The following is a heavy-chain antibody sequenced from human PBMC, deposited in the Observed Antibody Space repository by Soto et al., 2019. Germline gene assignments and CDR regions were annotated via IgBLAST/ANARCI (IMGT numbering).Heavy chain of an antibody. CDR1: GFSLTTGGVG. J-gene: IGHJ4*02. CDR2: IYWDDDK. D-gene: IGHD2-15*01. V-gene: IGHV2-5*02. Sequence: QITLKESGPTLVKPTQTLTLTCSFSGFSLTTGGVGVGWIRQPHGKALEWLAVIYWDDDKRYSPSLKCRLTIPKDTSKNPVVRTMTNMDPVDTATYYCTHSPFCGGKLDYWGPGTLVTVSS. CDR3: THSPFCGGKLDY.